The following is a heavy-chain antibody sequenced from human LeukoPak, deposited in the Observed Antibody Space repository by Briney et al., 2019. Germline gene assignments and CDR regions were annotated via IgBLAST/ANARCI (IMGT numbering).Heavy chain of an antibody. J-gene: IGHJ4*02. CDR2: IYYSGST. CDR3: AKTYYYDPFDY. V-gene: IGHV4-59*04. CDR1: GFTVFSNY. D-gene: IGHD3-22*01. Sequence: PGGSLRLSCAASGFTVFSNYMSWVRQAPGKGLEWIGNIYYSGSTYYNPSLKSRVTISVDTSKNQFSLKLSSVTAADTAVYYCAKTYYYDPFDYWGQGTLVTVSS.